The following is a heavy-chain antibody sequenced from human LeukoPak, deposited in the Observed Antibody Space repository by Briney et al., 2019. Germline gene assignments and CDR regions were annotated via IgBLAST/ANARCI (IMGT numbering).Heavy chain of an antibody. J-gene: IGHJ4*02. CDR2: IYYSGST. Sequence: TSQTLSLTCTVSGGSISSGDYYWSWIRQPPGKGLEWIGYIYYSGSTYYNPSLKSRVTISVDTSKNQFSLKLSSVTAADTAVYYCARGRRSPPMVRGAKFAFDYWGQGTLVTVSS. CDR3: ARGRRSPPMVRGAKFAFDY. CDR1: GGSISSGDYY. D-gene: IGHD3-10*01. V-gene: IGHV4-30-4*01.